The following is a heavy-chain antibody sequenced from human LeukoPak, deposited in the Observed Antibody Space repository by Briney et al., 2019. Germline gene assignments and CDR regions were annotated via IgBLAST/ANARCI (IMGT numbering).Heavy chain of an antibody. CDR3: AGGSNDFWSGYYTRSTPDAFDI. V-gene: IGHV4-4*07. D-gene: IGHD3-3*01. CDR1: GGSISSYY. J-gene: IGHJ3*02. Sequence: SETLSLTCTVSGGSISSYYWSWIRQPAGKGLEWIGRIYTSGSTNYNPSLKSRVTMSVDTSKNQFSLKLSSVTAADTAVYYCAGGSNDFWSGYYTRSTPDAFDIWGQGTMVTVSS. CDR2: IYTSGST.